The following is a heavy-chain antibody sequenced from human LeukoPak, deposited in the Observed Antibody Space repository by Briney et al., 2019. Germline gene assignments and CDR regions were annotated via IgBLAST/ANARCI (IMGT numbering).Heavy chain of an antibody. CDR1: GYTFTGYY. J-gene: IGHJ6*02. V-gene: IGHV1-2*06. CDR3: ARGGTYYDFWSGYYTGLNYYYYYGMDV. Sequence: ASVKVSCKASGYTFTGYYMHWVRQAPGQGLEWMGRINPNSGGTNYAQKFQGRVTMTRNTSISTAYMELSSLRSEDTAVYYCARGGTYYDFWSGYYTGLNYYYYYGMDVWGQGTTVTVSS. D-gene: IGHD3-3*01. CDR2: INPNSGGT.